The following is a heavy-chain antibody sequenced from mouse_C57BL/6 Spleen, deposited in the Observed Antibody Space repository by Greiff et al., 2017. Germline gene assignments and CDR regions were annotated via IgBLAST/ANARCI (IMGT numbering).Heavy chain of an antibody. Sequence: QVQLQQPGAELVRPGSSVKLSCKASGYTFTSYWMHWVKQRPIQGLEWIGNIDPSDSETHYNQKFKDKATLTVDKSSSTAYMQLSSLTSEDSAVYYCARLPTTVVATNWYFDVWGTGTTVTVSS. CDR2: IDPSDSET. CDR3: ARLPTTVVATNWYFDV. D-gene: IGHD1-1*01. V-gene: IGHV1-52*01. CDR1: GYTFTSYW. J-gene: IGHJ1*03.